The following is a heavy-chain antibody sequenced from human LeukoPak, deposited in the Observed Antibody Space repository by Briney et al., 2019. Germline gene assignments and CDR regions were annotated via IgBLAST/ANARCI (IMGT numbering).Heavy chain of an antibody. V-gene: IGHV1-2*02. CDR1: GYTFTGYY. D-gene: IGHD4-17*01. CDR3: ARGETTVTYFDY. J-gene: IGHJ4*02. Sequence: GASVKVSCKASGYTFTGYYIHWVRQAPGQGLEWMAWINPNSGGTNYAQKFQGRVTMTRDTSTSTAYMELSRLRSDDTAVYYCARGETTVTYFDYWGQGTLVTVSS. CDR2: INPNSGGT.